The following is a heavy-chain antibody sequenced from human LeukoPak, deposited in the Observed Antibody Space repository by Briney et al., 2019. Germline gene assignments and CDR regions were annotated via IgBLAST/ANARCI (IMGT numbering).Heavy chain of an antibody. CDR2: IYHSGGT. Sequence: SETLSLTCAVSGASISSSYWWSWVRPPPGKGLEWIGEIYHSGGTNYNPSLKSRVTISLDKSKNQFSLKLSSVTAADTAVYYCARDLRGMVDYWGQGTLVTVSS. CDR1: GASISSSYW. V-gene: IGHV4-4*02. J-gene: IGHJ4*02. D-gene: IGHD3-16*01. CDR3: ARDLRGMVDY.